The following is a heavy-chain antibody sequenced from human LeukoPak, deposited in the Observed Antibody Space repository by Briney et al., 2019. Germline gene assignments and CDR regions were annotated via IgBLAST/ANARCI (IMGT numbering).Heavy chain of an antibody. J-gene: IGHJ4*02. Sequence: SETLSLTCTVSGGSISSSSYYWGWIRQPPGKGLEWIGEINHSGSTNYNPSLKSRVTISVDTSKNQFSLKLSSVTAADTAVYYCARQSGSYPYYFDYWGQGTLVTVSS. CDR3: ARQSGSYPYYFDY. CDR1: GGSISSSSYY. V-gene: IGHV4-39*01. CDR2: INHSGST. D-gene: IGHD1-26*01.